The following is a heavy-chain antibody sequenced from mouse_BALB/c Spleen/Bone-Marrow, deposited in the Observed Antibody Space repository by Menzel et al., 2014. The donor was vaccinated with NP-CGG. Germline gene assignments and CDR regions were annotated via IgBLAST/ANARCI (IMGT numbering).Heavy chain of an antibody. CDR1: DYAFTTYN. J-gene: IGHJ4*01. CDR2: IDPYNGGP. V-gene: IGHV1S135*01. D-gene: IGHD1-1*02. Sequence: EVQLQQSGPELVKPGASAKVSCKASDYAFTTYNMYWVKQSRGKGLEWIGYIDPYNGGPSYNQKFKGKATLTVDKSSSTAYMHLNSLTSEDSAVYYCAREGVGYYAMDYWGQGTSVTVSS. CDR3: AREGVGYYAMDY.